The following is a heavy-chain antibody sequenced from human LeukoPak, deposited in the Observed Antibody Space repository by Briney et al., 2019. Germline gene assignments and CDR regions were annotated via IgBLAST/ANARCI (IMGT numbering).Heavy chain of an antibody. V-gene: IGHV1-69*04. J-gene: IGHJ4*02. CDR3: AREQAYYYDSSGYPNDGY. CDR1: GGTFSSYA. Sequence: SVKVSCKASGGTFSSYAISWVRQAPGQGLEWMGRIISILGIANYAQKFQGRVTITADKSTSTAYMELSSLRSEDTAVYYCAREQAYYYDSSGYPNDGYWGQGTLVTVSS. D-gene: IGHD3-22*01. CDR2: IISILGIA.